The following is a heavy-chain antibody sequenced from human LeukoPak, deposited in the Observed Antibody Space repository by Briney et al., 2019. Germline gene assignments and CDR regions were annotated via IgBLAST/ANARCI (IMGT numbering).Heavy chain of an antibody. J-gene: IGHJ5*02. CDR1: GDSISSSY. CDR3: ARGFYDSSGYSNCFDP. Sequence: SETPSLTCTVSGDSISSSYWSWIRQPPGKTLEWIGYIYYTGTTSYNPSLKSRVTMSIDTSKNQFSLNLNSVTAADTAVYYCARGFYDSSGYSNCFDPWGQGTLVTVSS. D-gene: IGHD3-22*01. V-gene: IGHV4-59*01. CDR2: IYYTGTT.